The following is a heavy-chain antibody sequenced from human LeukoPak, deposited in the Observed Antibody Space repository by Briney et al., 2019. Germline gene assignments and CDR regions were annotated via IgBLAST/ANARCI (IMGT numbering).Heavy chain of an antibody. CDR3: ARQWSGSYYARRRYFDL. D-gene: IGHD1-26*01. CDR1: GGSISSSSYY. Sequence: SETLSLTCTVSGGSISSSSYYWGWIRQPPGKGLEWIGSIYYSGSTYYNPSLKSRVTISVDTSKNQFSLKLSSVTAADTAVYYCARQWSGSYYARRRYFDLWGRGTLVTVSS. J-gene: IGHJ2*01. CDR2: IYYSGST. V-gene: IGHV4-39*01.